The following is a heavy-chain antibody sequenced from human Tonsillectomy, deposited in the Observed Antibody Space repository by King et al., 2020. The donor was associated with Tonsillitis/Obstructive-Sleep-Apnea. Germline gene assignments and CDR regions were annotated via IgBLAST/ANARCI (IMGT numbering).Heavy chain of an antibody. CDR2: INHSGST. Sequence: QVQLQQWGAGLLKPSETLSLTCAVYGGSFSGYYWSWLRQPPGKGLEWIGEINHSGSTNYNPSLKSGVTISLHTSKNQFSLKLSSVTAADSAVYYCARGTISGGRCHFDYWGQGTLVTVSS. CDR1: GGSFSGYY. D-gene: IGHD2-15*01. V-gene: IGHV4-34*01. J-gene: IGHJ4*02. CDR3: ARGTISGGRCHFDY.